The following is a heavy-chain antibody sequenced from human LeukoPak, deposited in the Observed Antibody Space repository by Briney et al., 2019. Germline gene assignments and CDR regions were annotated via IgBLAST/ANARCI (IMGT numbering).Heavy chain of an antibody. CDR2: ISGSGGST. J-gene: IGHJ6*02. V-gene: IGHV3-23*01. CDR1: GFTFSSYA. Sequence: GGSLRLSCAASGFTFSSYAMSWVRQAPGKGLEWVSAISGSGGSTYYADSVKGRFTISRDNSKNTLHLQMNSLRAEDTALYYCARGAAGGMDVWGQGTTVTVSS. CDR3: ARGAAGGMDV.